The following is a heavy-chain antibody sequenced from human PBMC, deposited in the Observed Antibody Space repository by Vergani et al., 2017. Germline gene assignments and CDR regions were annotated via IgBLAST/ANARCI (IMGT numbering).Heavy chain of an antibody. J-gene: IGHJ4*01. CDR1: VVSFSSYT. Sequence: QVQLVQSGAEVKKPGSSVKVSCKASVVSFSSYTVSWVRQAPGQRPEWMGMIFPIIETTNYAQRFQGRLPITADTSTNKAYMELSSLTSDDTAVYYCARGLAVAGSENGFWGHGTLVTVSS. V-gene: IGHV1-69*08. CDR2: IFPIIETT. D-gene: IGHD6-19*01. CDR3: ARGLAVAGSENGF.